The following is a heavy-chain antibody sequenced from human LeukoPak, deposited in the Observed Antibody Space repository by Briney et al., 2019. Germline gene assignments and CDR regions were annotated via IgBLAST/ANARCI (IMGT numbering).Heavy chain of an antibody. Sequence: GGSLRLSCAAPGFTFSSYGMHWVRQAPGKGLEWVAFIRYDGSNKYYADSVKGRFTISRDNSKNTLYLQMNSLRAEDTAVYYCAKERDTAMVTIDYWGQGTLVTVSS. CDR2: IRYDGSNK. CDR3: AKERDTAMVTIDY. V-gene: IGHV3-30*02. D-gene: IGHD5-18*01. CDR1: GFTFSSYG. J-gene: IGHJ4*02.